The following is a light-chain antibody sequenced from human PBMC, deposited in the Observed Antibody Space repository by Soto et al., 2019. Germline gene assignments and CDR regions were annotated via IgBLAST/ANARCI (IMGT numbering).Light chain of an antibody. CDR1: SSDVGGYNY. CDR3: CSYSGSYTWV. CDR2: DVS. J-gene: IGLJ3*02. V-gene: IGLV2-11*01. Sequence: QSALTQPRSVSGSPGQSVTISCIGTSSDVGGYNYVSWYQQHPGKAPKLMIYDVSKWPSGVPDRFSGSKSGNTASLTISGLQTEDEADYYCCSYSGSYTWVFGGGTQLTVL.